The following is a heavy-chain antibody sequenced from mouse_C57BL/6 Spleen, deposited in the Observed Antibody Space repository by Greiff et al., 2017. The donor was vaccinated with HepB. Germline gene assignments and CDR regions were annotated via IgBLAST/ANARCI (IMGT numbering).Heavy chain of an antibody. CDR2: INPNNGGT. J-gene: IGHJ3*01. V-gene: IGHV1-26*01. CDR1: GYTFTDYY. CDR3: ARIGYYGSSSFAY. Sequence: EVQLQQSGPELVKPGASVKISCKASGYTFTDYYMNWVKQSHGKSLEWIGDINPNNGGTSYNQKFKGKATLTVDKSSSTAYMELRSLTSEDSAVYYCARIGYYGSSSFAYWGQRTLVTVSA. D-gene: IGHD1-1*01.